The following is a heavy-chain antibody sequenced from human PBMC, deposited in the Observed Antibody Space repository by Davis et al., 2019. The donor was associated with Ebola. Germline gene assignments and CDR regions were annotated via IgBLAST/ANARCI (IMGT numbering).Heavy chain of an antibody. Sequence: GGSLRLSCAASGFTFSSSAMSWGRQAPGKGLEWVAVISYDGSNKYYADSVKGRFTISRDNSKNTLYLQMNSLRADDTAVYYCAKQRGVGAIDYDYWGRGTVVTVSS. CDR2: ISYDGSNK. CDR1: GFTFSSSA. CDR3: AKQRGVGAIDYDY. J-gene: IGHJ4*02. D-gene: IGHD1-26*01. V-gene: IGHV3-30*18.